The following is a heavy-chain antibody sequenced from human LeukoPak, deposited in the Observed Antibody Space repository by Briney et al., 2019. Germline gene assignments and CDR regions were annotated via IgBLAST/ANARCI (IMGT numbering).Heavy chain of an antibody. CDR2: INPNNGDT. CDR3: ATPYYYDNSGYQFCDI. Sequence: GASVKVSCKASGYTFTAYYMHWVRQAPGQGLEWMGWINPNNGDTNYPQKFQGRVTMTRDTSISTAYMELTSLRSDDTAVYYCATPYYYDNSGYQFCDIWGQGTMVTVSS. CDR1: GYTFTAYY. V-gene: IGHV1-2*02. J-gene: IGHJ3*02. D-gene: IGHD3-22*01.